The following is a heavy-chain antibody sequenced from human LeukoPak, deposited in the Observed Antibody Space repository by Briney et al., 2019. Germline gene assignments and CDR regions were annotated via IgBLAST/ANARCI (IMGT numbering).Heavy chain of an antibody. CDR2: IYYSGST. J-gene: IGHJ4*02. D-gene: IGHD2-2*02. Sequence: SETLSLTCTVSGGSISSSSYYWGWIRQPPGKGLEWIGSIYYSGSTYYNPSLKSRVTISVDTSKNQFSLKLSSVTAADTAVYYCARDMNYCSSTSCYSYFDYWGQGTLVTVSS. V-gene: IGHV4-39*07. CDR3: ARDMNYCSSTSCYSYFDY. CDR1: GGSISSSSYY.